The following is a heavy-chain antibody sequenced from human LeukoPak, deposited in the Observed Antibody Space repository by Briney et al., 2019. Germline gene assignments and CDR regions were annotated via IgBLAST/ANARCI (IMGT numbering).Heavy chain of an antibody. CDR3: ARQSIAVAGTFDP. J-gene: IGHJ5*02. V-gene: IGHV3-30-3*01. Sequence: GGSLRLSCAASGFTFSSYAMHWVRQALGKGLEWVAVISYDGSNKYYADSVKGRFTISRDNSKNTLYLQMNSLRAEDTAVYYCARQSIAVAGTFDPWGQGTLVTVSS. CDR1: GFTFSSYA. CDR2: ISYDGSNK. D-gene: IGHD6-19*01.